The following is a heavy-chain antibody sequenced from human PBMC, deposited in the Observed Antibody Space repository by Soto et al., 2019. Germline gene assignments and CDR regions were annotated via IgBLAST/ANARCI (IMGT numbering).Heavy chain of an antibody. CDR1: GITFSDYS. Sequence: PGGSLRLSCAVSGITFSDYSINWVRQAPGKGLEWVSGISGGTDTTYYADSVKGRFTISRDNSKNTVYLQMNSLRAEDTALYYCATVLSAAFDIWGRGTMVTDSS. V-gene: IGHV3-23*01. J-gene: IGHJ3*02. CDR3: ATVLSAAFDI. CDR2: ISGGTDTT.